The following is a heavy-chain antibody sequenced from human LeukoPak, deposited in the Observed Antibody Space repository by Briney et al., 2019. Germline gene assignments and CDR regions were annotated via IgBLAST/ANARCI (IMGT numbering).Heavy chain of an antibody. CDR3: AKSKYQLLGSDAFDI. J-gene: IGHJ3*02. V-gene: IGHV3-48*04. CDR1: GFHFSSYN. Sequence: PGGSLRLSCAASGFHFSSYNMNWVRQAPGRGLEWVSYISSSNSTIYYADSVKGRFTLSRDNAKNSLYLQMNSLRVEDTAVYYCAKSKYQLLGSDAFDIWGQGTMVTVSS. D-gene: IGHD2-2*01. CDR2: ISSSNSTI.